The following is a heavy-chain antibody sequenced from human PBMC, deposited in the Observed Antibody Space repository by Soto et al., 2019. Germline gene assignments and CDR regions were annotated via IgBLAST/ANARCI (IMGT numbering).Heavy chain of an antibody. CDR1: GGSFSGYY. D-gene: IGHD2-8*01. Sequence: QVQLQQWGAGLLKPSETLSLTCVVYGGSFSGYYWSWIRQPPGKGLEWIGEINHSGSTNYNPSLKSRVTISVDTSKNQFSLKLSYVTAADTAVYYCARDRMLSNPTFDYWGQGTLVTVSS. J-gene: IGHJ4*02. CDR3: ARDRMLSNPTFDY. CDR2: INHSGST. V-gene: IGHV4-34*01.